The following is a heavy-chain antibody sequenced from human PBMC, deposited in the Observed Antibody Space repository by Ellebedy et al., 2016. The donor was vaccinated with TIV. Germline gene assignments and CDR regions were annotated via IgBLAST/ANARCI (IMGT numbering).Heavy chain of an antibody. D-gene: IGHD6-6*01. CDR1: GHSSSHW. CDR3: ARGTSSSYGAD. J-gene: IGHJ4*02. CDR2: IDPEDSYT. V-gene: IGHV5-10-1*01. Sequence: GESLKISCRDSGHSSSHWITWVRQMPGKGLEWMGRIDPEDSYTTYNPSFQGHVTMSADKSISTVYLQWTNLNASDTAMYYCARGTSSSYGADWGQGTLVTVSS.